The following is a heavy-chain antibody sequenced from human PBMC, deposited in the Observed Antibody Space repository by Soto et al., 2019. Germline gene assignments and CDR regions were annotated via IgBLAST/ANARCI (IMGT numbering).Heavy chain of an antibody. D-gene: IGHD3-22*01. J-gene: IGHJ4*02. CDR3: ATAKTYYYDSSGYYNFDY. CDR2: FDPEDGET. Sequence: ASVKVSCKVSGYTLTELSMHWVRQAPGKGLEWMGGFDPEDGETIYAQKFQGRVTMTEDTSTDTAYMELSSLRSEDTAVYYCATAKTYYYDSSGYYNFDYWGQGTLVTVSS. V-gene: IGHV1-24*01. CDR1: GYTLTELS.